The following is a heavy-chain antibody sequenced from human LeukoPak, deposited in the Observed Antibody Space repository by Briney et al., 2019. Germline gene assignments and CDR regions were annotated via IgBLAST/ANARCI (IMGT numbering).Heavy chain of an antibody. J-gene: IGHJ4*02. V-gene: IGHV5-51*01. CDR1: GHSFSSHW. D-gene: IGHD3-9*01. CDR2: VDPGDSDT. CDR3: ARQRNYDILTGDYGMDY. Sequence: GESLRISCEGSGHSFSSHWIAWVRQRPGKGLEWMGIVDPGDSDTRYSPSFQGQVTISADKSISTAYLQWSSLKASDTAMYYCARQRNYDILTGDYGMDYWGQGTLVTVSS.